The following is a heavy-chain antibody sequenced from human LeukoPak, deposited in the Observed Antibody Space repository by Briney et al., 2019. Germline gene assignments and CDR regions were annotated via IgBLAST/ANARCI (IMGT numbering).Heavy chain of an antibody. V-gene: IGHV4-31*03. CDR3: ARETLEWLLDY. CDR1: GGSISSGDDY. CDR2: IYYSGST. J-gene: IGHJ4*02. D-gene: IGHD3-3*01. Sequence: PSQTLSLTCTVSGGSISSGDDYWSWIRRHPGKGLEWIGYIYYSGSTSYNPSLKSRVTISVDTSKNQFSLKLSSVTAADTAVYYCARETLEWLLDYWGQGTLVTVSS.